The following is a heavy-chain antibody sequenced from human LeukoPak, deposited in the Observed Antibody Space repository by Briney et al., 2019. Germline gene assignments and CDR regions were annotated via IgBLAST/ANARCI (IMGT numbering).Heavy chain of an antibody. V-gene: IGHV3-48*04. D-gene: IGHD3-10*01. CDR1: GFTFNNYN. CDR3: ARRWIAQGSGSYYFDY. Sequence: PGGSLRLSCAASGFTFNNYNMNWVRQAPGKGLEWVSYISSSGSTIYYADSVKGRFTISRDNAKNSLYLQMNSLRAEDTAVYYCARRWIAQGSGSYYFDYWGQGTLVTVSS. J-gene: IGHJ4*02. CDR2: ISSSGSTI.